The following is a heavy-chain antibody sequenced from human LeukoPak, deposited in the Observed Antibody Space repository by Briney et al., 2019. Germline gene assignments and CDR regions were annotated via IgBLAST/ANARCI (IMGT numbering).Heavy chain of an antibody. D-gene: IGHD5-18*01. J-gene: IGHJ3*02. CDR3: ARVADTAMGGAFDI. V-gene: IGHV3-23*01. CDR1: GFTFSSYA. Sequence: PGGSLRLSCAASGFTFSSYAMNWVRQAPGKGLEWVSTTSGSSGNTYYADSVKGRFTFSRDNSKNTLYLQMNSLRAEDTAVYYCARVADTAMGGAFDIWGQGTMVTVSS. CDR2: TSGSSGNT.